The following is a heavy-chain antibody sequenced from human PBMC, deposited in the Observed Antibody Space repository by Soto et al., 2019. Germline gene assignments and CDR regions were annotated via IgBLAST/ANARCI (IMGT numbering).Heavy chain of an antibody. D-gene: IGHD3-10*01. CDR1: GYTFTSYA. V-gene: IGHV1-3*01. CDR3: ASPLPYYYGSGADY. Sequence: ASVKVSCEASGYTFTSYAMHWVRQAPGQRLEWMGWINAGNGNTKYSQKFQGRVTITRDTSASTAYMELSSLRSEDTAVYYCASPLPYYYGSGADYWGQGTLVTVSS. J-gene: IGHJ4*02. CDR2: INAGNGNT.